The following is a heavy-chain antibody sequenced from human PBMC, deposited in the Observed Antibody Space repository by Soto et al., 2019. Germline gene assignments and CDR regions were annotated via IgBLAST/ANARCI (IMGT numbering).Heavy chain of an antibody. D-gene: IGHD1-7*01. CDR1: GFTFSSYG. CDR3: AKDTVAPPYNWNYDFDY. J-gene: IGHJ4*02. Sequence: QVQLVESGGGVVQPGRSLRLSCAASGFTFSSYGMHWVRQAPGKGLEWVALMSYDGSNKYYADSVKGRVTISRDNSKNTLYLQMNSLRAEDTAVYYCAKDTVAPPYNWNYDFDYWGQGTLVTVSS. V-gene: IGHV3-30*18. CDR2: MSYDGSNK.